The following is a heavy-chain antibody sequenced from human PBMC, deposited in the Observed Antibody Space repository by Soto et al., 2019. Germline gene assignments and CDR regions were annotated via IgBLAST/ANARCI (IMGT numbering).Heavy chain of an antibody. D-gene: IGHD4-17*01. V-gene: IGHV3-33*01. CDR1: GFTFSSYG. Sequence: QVQLVESGGGVVQPGRSLRLSCAASGFTFSSYGMHWVRQAPGKGLEWVAVIWYDGSNKYYADSGKGRFTISRDNSKNTLYLQMNSLRAEDTAVYYCARMFGPTYGDADYWGQGTLVTVSS. CDR3: ARMFGPTYGDADY. CDR2: IWYDGSNK. J-gene: IGHJ4*02.